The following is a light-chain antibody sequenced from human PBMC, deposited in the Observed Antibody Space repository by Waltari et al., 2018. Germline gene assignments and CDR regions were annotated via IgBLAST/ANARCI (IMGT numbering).Light chain of an antibody. J-gene: IGLJ1*01. CDR1: RTDVGADAY. CDR3: CSYAGRYTNYV. V-gene: IGLV2-11*01. CDR2: DVT. Sequence: QSALTQPRSVSGSPGQAVTISCTGTRTDVGADAYVPVYPQRPGKAPKLIIYDVTERPSGVPDRISGSKSDNKASLTISGLQADDEADYYCCSYAGRYTNYVFGSGTKVTVL.